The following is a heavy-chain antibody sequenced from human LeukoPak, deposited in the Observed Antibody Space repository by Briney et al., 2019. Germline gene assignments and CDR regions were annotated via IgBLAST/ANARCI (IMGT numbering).Heavy chain of an antibody. CDR2: IKQDGSEK. Sequence: GGSLRLSCAASGFTFSSYWMSWVRQAPGKGLEWVANIKQDGSEKYYVDSVKGRFTISRDNAKNSLYLQMNSLRAEDTAVYYCARDSMGATRGAFDIWGQGTMVTVSS. CDR1: GFTFSSYW. CDR3: ARDSMGATRGAFDI. J-gene: IGHJ3*02. V-gene: IGHV3-7*01. D-gene: IGHD1-26*01.